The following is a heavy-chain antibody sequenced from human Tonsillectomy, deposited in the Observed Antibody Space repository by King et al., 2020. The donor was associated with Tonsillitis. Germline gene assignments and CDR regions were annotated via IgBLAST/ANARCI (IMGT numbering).Heavy chain of an antibody. CDR2: ITWNSGSI. CDR3: AKDIGTVVVVAATPFDY. V-gene: IGHV3-9*01. J-gene: IGHJ4*02. D-gene: IGHD2-15*01. Sequence: VQLVESGGGLVQPGRSLRLSCAASGFTFDDYAMHWARQAPGRGLEWVSGITWNSGSIVYGDSVKGRFTISRDNPKNSLYLQMNSLRAEDTALYYRAKDIGTVVVVAATPFDYWGQGTLVTVSS. CDR1: GFTFDDYA.